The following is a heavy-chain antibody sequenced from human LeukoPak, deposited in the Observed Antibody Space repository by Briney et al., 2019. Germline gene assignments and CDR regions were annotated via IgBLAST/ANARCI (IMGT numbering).Heavy chain of an antibody. D-gene: IGHD6-25*01. V-gene: IGHV4-39*01. J-gene: IGHJ4*02. Sequence: SETLSLTCTVPGGSISSSSYYWGWIRQPPGKGLEWIGSIYYSGSTYYNPSLKSRVTISVDTSKNQFSLKLSSVTAADTAVYYCAISGRRKADYWGQGTLVTVSS. CDR1: GGSISSSSYY. CDR3: AISGRRKADY. CDR2: IYYSGST.